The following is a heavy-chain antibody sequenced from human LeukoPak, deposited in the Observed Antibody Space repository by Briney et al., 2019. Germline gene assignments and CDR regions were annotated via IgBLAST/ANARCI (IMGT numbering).Heavy chain of an antibody. V-gene: IGHV1-46*01. CDR3: ARRDGYNKPLDY. CDR1: GYTFTSYY. J-gene: IGHJ4*02. D-gene: IGHD5-24*01. CDR2: INPSGGSA. Sequence: ASVKVSCKASGYTFTSYYMHWVRQAPGQGLEWMGIINPSGGSASYAQKFQGRVTMTRDTSTSTVYMELSSLRSEDTAVYYCARRDGYNKPLDYWGQGTLVTASS.